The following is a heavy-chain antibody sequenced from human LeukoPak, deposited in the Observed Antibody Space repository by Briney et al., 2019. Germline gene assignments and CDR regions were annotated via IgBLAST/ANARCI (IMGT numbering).Heavy chain of an antibody. CDR1: GDSISSYY. D-gene: IGHD6-6*01. J-gene: IGHJ4*02. CDR3: ARVVRYSSSSTFDY. V-gene: IGHV4-59*01. CDR2: IYYSGST. Sequence: SETLSLTCIVSGDSISSYYWSWIRQPPGKELEWIGYIYYSGSTNYNPSLKSRVTISVDTSKNQFSLKLSSVTAADTAVYYCARVVRYSSSSTFDYWGQGTLVNVSS.